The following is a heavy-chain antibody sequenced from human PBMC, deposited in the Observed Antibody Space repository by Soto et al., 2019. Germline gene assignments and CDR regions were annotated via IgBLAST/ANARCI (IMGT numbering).Heavy chain of an antibody. J-gene: IGHJ4*02. CDR1: GFTFSSYA. CDR2: ISYDGSNK. Sequence: QVQLVESGGGVVQPGRSLRLSCAASGFTFSSYAMHWVRQAPGKGLEWVAVISYDGSNKYYADSVKGRFTISRDNSKNTLYLQRNSLRAEDTAVYYGARDPSHRLPTNYYDSSGYYGHFDYWGQGTLVTVSS. D-gene: IGHD3-22*01. CDR3: ARDPSHRLPTNYYDSSGYYGHFDY. V-gene: IGHV3-30-3*01.